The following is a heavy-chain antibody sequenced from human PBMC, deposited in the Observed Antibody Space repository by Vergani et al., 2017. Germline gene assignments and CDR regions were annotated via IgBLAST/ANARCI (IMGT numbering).Heavy chain of an antibody. J-gene: IGHJ4*02. Sequence: QVQLQESGPGLVTPSETLSLTCTVSGGSISSYYWSWSRQPPGKGLEWSGYIYYSGSTNYNPSLKSRVTISVDTSKNQFSLKLSSVTAADTAVYYCARSIGSCSGGSCYAGLKPFYYGGEGTLVTVSS. CDR3: ARSIGSCSGGSCYAGLKPFYY. V-gene: IGHV4-59*01. D-gene: IGHD2-15*01. CDR2: IYYSGST. CDR1: GGSISSYY.